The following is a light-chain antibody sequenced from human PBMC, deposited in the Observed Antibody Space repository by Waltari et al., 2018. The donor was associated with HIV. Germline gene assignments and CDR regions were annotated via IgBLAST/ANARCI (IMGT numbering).Light chain of an antibody. CDR3: QQLNEYPWT. V-gene: IGKV1-9*01. CDR1: QGIRSY. Sequence: DIPLTQSPSFLSASVGDRVTMTCRASQGIRSYLAWYQQKPGNAPNLLIYAASTLQSGVPSRFSGSGSGTEFTLTISSLQPEDFATYSCQQLNEYPWTFGQGTKVEMK. CDR2: AAS. J-gene: IGKJ1*01.